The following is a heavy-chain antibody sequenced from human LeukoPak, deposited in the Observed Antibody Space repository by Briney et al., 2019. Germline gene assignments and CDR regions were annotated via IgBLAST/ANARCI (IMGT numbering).Heavy chain of an antibody. J-gene: IGHJ4*02. D-gene: IGHD6-13*01. CDR3: ARGAAAALRK. CDR2: IKQDGSEK. Sequence: GGSLRLSCAASGFTFSNAWMSWVRQAPGKGLEWVANIKQDGSEKYYVDPVKGRFTISRDNAKNSLYLQMNSLRAEDTAVYYCARGAAAALRKWGQGTLVTVSS. V-gene: IGHV3-7*01. CDR1: GFTFSNAW.